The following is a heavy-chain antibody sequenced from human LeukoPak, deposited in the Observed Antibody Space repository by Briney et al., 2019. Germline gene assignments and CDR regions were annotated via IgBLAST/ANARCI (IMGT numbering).Heavy chain of an antibody. CDR1: GFTFSSYS. Sequence: PGGSLRLSCAAYGFTFSSYSMNWVRQAPGKGLEWLGCIGAISTMLHYADSVKGRFTISRDDAKNSLYLQMNSLRHDDTAVYYCARDTPVPTIIPGVWGQGTLVAVSS. CDR3: ARDTPVPTIIPGV. CDR2: IGAISTML. V-gene: IGHV3-48*02. D-gene: IGHD2-2*01. J-gene: IGHJ4*02.